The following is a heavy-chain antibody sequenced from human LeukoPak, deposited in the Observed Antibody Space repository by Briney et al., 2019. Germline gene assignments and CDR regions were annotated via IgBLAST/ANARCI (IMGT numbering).Heavy chain of an antibody. CDR2: INHSGST. CDR1: GGSFSGYY. CDR3: ARVTRSAGY. Sequence: SETLSLTCAVYGGSFSGYYWSWIRQPPGKGLEWIGEINHSGSTNYNPSLKSRVTIPVDTSKNQFSLKLSSVTAADTAVYYCARVTRSAGYWGQGTLVTVSS. V-gene: IGHV4-34*01. J-gene: IGHJ4*02.